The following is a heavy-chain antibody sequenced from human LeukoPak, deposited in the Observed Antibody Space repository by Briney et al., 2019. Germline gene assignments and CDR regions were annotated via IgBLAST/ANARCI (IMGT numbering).Heavy chain of an antibody. J-gene: IGHJ4*02. V-gene: IGHV3-74*01. CDR3: VGSSSSRDY. CDR2: INSDGSST. Sequence: EGSLRLSCAASGFTFSSYWMHWVRQAPGKGLVWVSHINSDGSSTNYADSVKGRFTISRDNAKNTLYLQMNTLRAEDTAVYYCVGSSSSRDYWGQGTLVTVSS. CDR1: GFTFSSYW. D-gene: IGHD6-6*01.